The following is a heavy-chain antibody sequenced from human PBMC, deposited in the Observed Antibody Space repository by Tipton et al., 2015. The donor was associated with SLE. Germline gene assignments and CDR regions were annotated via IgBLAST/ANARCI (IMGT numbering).Heavy chain of an antibody. CDR3: AKDRQGQLEYGFAP. CDR1: GFFFVDYA. D-gene: IGHD1-1*01. CDR2: ITWNSDNM. J-gene: IGHJ5*02. V-gene: IGHV3-9*01. Sequence: SLRLSCAASGFFFVDYAMHWVRQSPGKGLEWVSGITWNSDNMVYADSVKGRFTISRDNAKNILYLQMNSLRVEDTALYYCAKDRQGQLEYGFAPWGQGTQVTVSS.